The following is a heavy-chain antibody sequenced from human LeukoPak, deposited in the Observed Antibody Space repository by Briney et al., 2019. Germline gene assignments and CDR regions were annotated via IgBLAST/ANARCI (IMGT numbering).Heavy chain of an antibody. D-gene: IGHD2-2*01. V-gene: IGHV3-30*18. CDR2: ISYDGSNK. CDR1: GFTSSSYG. CDR3: AKDHIVVVPAAIEDDYYYGMDV. Sequence: GGSLRLSCAASGFTSSSYGMHWVRQAPGKGLEWVAVISYDGSNKYYADSVKGRFTISRDNSKNTLYLQMNSLRAEDTAVYYCAKDHIVVVPAAIEDDYYYGMDVWGQGTTVTVSS. J-gene: IGHJ6*02.